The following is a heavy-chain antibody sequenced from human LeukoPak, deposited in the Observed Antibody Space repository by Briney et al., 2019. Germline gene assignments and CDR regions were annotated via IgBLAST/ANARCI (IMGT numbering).Heavy chain of an antibody. CDR3: ARQGRIVVVTTTHDAFDI. CDR2: IYPGDSDA. D-gene: IGHD2-21*02. CDR1: GYSFTTYW. J-gene: IGHJ3*02. Sequence: GASLKISCTGFGYSFTTYWIGWVRQLPGKGLEWMGIIYPGDSDARYSPSLQGQVTISVDKSISTAYLQWSSLKASDTAMYYCARQGRIVVVTTTHDAFDIWGQGTMVTVSS. V-gene: IGHV5-51*01.